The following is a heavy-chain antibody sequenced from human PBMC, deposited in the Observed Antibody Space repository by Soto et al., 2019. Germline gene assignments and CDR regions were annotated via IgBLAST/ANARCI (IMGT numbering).Heavy chain of an antibody. J-gene: IGHJ5*02. CDR2: IYYSGST. V-gene: IGHV4-59*01. CDR1: GGSISSYY. D-gene: IGHD1-26*01. Sequence: SETLSLTCTVFGGSISSYYWSWIRQPPGKGLEWIGYIYYSGSTNYNPSLKSRVTISVDTSKNQFSLKLSSVTAADTAVYYCARSTTNLDNWFDPWGQGTQVTVSS. CDR3: ARSTTNLDNWFDP.